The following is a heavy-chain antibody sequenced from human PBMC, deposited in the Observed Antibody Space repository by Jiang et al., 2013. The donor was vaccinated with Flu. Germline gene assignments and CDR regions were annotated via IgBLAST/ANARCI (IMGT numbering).Heavy chain of an antibody. Sequence: YTFTSYYMHWVRQAPGQGLEWMGIINPSGGSTSYAQKFQGRVTMTRDTSTSTVYMELSSLRSEDTAVYYCARDLVTTVTTGGSRYYYYYGMDVWGQGTTVTVSS. D-gene: IGHD4-11*01. CDR3: ARDLVTTVTTGGSRYYYYYGMDV. J-gene: IGHJ6*02. V-gene: IGHV1-46*01. CDR1: YTFTSYY. CDR2: INPSGGST.